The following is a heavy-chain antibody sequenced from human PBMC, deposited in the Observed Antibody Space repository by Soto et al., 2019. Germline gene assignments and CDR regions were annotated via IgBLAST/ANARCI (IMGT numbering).Heavy chain of an antibody. D-gene: IGHD5-12*01. CDR1: GASIAGGSYY. CDR3: ARDQYSGYDFAL. V-gene: IGHV4-30-4*01. CDR2: IPSRGRP. J-gene: IGHJ5*02. Sequence: SETLSLTCSVSGASIAGGSYYWSWLRQPPGKGLEWIGYIPSRGRPFYHPSLASRSTISSDTSKNQLSLQLASVTAADTAVYYCARDQYSGYDFALWGQGTLVTVSS.